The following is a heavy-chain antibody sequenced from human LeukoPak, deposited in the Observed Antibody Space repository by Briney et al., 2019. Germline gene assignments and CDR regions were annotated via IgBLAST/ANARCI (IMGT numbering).Heavy chain of an antibody. V-gene: IGHV4-39*07. CDR3: ARGPDDAFDI. CDR2: IYYSGCT. Sequence: SETLSLTCTVSGGYISSSTYYWGWIRQPPGKGLEWIGSIYYSGCTHYIPSLKTRVTMSVDTSKNQCSLKLRSVTAADTAVYYCARGPDDAFDIWGQGTMVTVSS. J-gene: IGHJ3*02. CDR1: GGYISSSTYY.